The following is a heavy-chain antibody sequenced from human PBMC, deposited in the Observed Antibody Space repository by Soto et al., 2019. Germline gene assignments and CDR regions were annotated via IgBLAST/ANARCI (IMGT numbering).Heavy chain of an antibody. CDR1: GFTFSSYG. Sequence: QVQLVESGGGVVQPGRSLKLSCAASGFTFSSYGMHWVRQAPGKGLEWVAVISYDGSNKYYADSVKGRFTISRDNSKNTLYLQMNSLRAEDTAVYYCAKSRGSSLTIDYWGQGTLVTVSS. J-gene: IGHJ4*02. CDR2: ISYDGSNK. CDR3: AKSRGSSLTIDY. V-gene: IGHV3-30*18. D-gene: IGHD3-10*01.